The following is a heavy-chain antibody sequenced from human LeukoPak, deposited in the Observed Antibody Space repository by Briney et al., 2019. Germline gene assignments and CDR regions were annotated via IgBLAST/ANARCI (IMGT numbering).Heavy chain of an antibody. CDR2: INPNSGGT. J-gene: IGHJ4*02. V-gene: IGHV1-2*02. Sequence: GASVKLSCKASGYTFTRYYVHWVRQAPGQGHERIGWINPNSGGTNYAQKFQGRVTMTRDTSISTAYMELSRLRSDDTAVYYCARDRALLTGYYWDTDYWGQGTLVTVSS. D-gene: IGHD3-9*01. CDR1: GYTFTRYY. CDR3: ARDRALLTGYYWDTDY.